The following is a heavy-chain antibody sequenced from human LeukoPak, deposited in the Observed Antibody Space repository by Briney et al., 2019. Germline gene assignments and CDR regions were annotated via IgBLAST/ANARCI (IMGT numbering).Heavy chain of an antibody. Sequence: GGSLRLSCAASGFTFSSYAMSWVRQAPGKGLEWVSAISGSGGSTYYVDSVRGRFTISRDNSKNTLYLQMNSLRAEDTAVYYCAKPVYYGSGTRDYWGQGTLVAVSS. J-gene: IGHJ4*02. CDR2: ISGSGGST. V-gene: IGHV3-23*01. CDR1: GFTFSSYA. D-gene: IGHD3-10*01. CDR3: AKPVYYGSGTRDY.